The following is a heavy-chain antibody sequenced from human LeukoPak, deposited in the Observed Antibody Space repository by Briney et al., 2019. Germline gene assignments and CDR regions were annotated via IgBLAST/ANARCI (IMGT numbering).Heavy chain of an antibody. Sequence: GGSLRLSCAASGFTFSSYAMSWARQAPGKGLEWVSAISGSGGSTYYADSVKGRFTISRDNSKNTLYLQMNSLRAEDTAVYYCAKVEHYYDSSGYLYYFDYWGQGTLVTVSS. D-gene: IGHD3-22*01. V-gene: IGHV3-23*01. CDR3: AKVEHYYDSSGYLYYFDY. J-gene: IGHJ4*02. CDR1: GFTFSSYA. CDR2: ISGSGGST.